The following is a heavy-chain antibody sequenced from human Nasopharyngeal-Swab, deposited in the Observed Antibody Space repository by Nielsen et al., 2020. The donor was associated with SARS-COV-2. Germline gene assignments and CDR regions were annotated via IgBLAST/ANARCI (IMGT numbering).Heavy chain of an antibody. CDR3: ATHNDYRFEN. CDR1: GFTFSNYW. Sequence: GESPKISCAASGFTFSNYWMTWVRQAPGKGLEWVANIKQDGSKKNYVDSVEGRFTISRDDAMNSLYLQMNSLRAEDTAVYYCATHNDYRFENWGQGTLVSVSS. CDR2: IKQDGSKK. D-gene: IGHD4-11*01. J-gene: IGHJ4*02. V-gene: IGHV3-7*05.